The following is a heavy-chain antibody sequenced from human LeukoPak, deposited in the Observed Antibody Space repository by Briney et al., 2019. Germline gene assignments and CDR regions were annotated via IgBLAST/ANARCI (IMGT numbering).Heavy chain of an antibody. Sequence: SETLSLTCTVSGGSISSHDWTWIRQPAGKGLEWIGRIYISGSPNYNPSLKSRVTMSVDTSKNQFSLKLTSVTAADAAVYYCARVSSSWYQDWYFDRWGRGTLVTVSS. V-gene: IGHV4-4*07. CDR1: GGSISSHD. CDR3: ARVSSSWYQDWYFDR. CDR2: IYISGSP. J-gene: IGHJ2*01. D-gene: IGHD6-13*01.